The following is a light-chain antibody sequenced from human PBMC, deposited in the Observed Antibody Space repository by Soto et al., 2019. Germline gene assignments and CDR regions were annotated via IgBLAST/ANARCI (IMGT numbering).Light chain of an antibody. CDR2: AAS. J-gene: IGKJ5*01. Sequence: EILMTQSPATLSVSPGEGATLSCRASQNVVTNLAWYQQQPGQAPRLLIYAASTRATGVPARFSGSGSGTDFTLTISRLQSEDSAVYYCQQYYDWRANTFGQGTRLEIK. V-gene: IGKV3-15*01. CDR3: QQYYDWRANT. CDR1: QNVVTN.